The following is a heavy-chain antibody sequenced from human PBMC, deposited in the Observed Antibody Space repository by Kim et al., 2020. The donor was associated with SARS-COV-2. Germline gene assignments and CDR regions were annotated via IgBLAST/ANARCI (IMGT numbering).Heavy chain of an antibody. D-gene: IGHD3-22*01. J-gene: IGHJ4*02. Sequence: GGSLRLSCAASGFTFSGSAMHWVRQASGKGLEWVGRIRSKANSYATAYAASVKGRFTISRDDSKNTAYLQMNSLKTEDTAVYYCTTLDYYDSSGYSHPHHDYWGQGTLVTVSS. CDR1: GFTFSGSA. CDR3: TTLDYYDSSGYSHPHHDY. V-gene: IGHV3-73*01. CDR2: IRSKANSYAT.